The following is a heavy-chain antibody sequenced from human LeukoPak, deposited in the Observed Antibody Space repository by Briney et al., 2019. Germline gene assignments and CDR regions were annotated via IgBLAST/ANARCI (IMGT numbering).Heavy chain of an antibody. CDR2: TYYRSTWYN. J-gene: IGHJ5*02. D-gene: IGHD2-2*01. V-gene: IGHV6-1*01. CDR3: ARRLTQYDCFDP. Sequence: QTLSLACAISGDSVSSNSVTWNWIRQSPSRGLEWLGRTYYRSTWYNDYAVSVRGRITVNPDTSKNQFSLHLNSVTPEDTAVYYCARRLTQYDCFDPWGQGILVTVSS. CDR1: GDSVSSNSVT.